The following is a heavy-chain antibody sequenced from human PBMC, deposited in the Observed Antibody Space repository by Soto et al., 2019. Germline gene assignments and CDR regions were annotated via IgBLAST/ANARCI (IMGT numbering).Heavy chain of an antibody. CDR3: ARDLSRFAGLTDCSSTSCFDY. V-gene: IGHV3-7*01. J-gene: IGHJ4*02. CDR2: IKQDGSEK. D-gene: IGHD2-2*01. CDR1: GFTFSSYW. Sequence: EVQLVESGGGLVQPGGSLRLSCAASGFTFSSYWMSWVRQAPGKGLEWVANIKQDGSEKYYVDSVKGRFTISRDNAKNSLYLQMNSLRAEDTAVYYCARDLSRFAGLTDCSSTSCFDYWGQGTLVTVSS.